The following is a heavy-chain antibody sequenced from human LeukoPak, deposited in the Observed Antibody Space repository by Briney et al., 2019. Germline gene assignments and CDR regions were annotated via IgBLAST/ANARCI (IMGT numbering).Heavy chain of an antibody. CDR2: IFYSGST. CDR3: ARRATVTSHYFDF. J-gene: IGHJ4*02. D-gene: IGHD4-17*01. V-gene: IGHV4-34*12. Sequence: SETLSLTCAVYGGSFSGYYWSWIRQPPGKGLEWIGSIFYSGSTYYTPSLKSRVTISVGTSKNQVSLRLSSVTAADTAVYYCARRATVTSHYFDFWGQGNLVTVSS. CDR1: GGSFSGYY.